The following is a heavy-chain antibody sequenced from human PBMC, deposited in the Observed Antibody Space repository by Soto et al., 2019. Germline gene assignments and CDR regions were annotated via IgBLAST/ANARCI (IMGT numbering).Heavy chain of an antibody. CDR1: GFTFSSYV. D-gene: IGHD1-26*01. Sequence: EVQLLESGGGLVQPGGSLRLSCAASGFTFSSYVMSWVRQAPGKGLEWVSSISGSGGSTYYADSVKGRITISRDNSKSTLYLQINSLRAEDTAVYYCAPPGGSEIVFWGQGTLVTVSS. J-gene: IGHJ4*02. CDR2: ISGSGGST. CDR3: APPGGSEIVF. V-gene: IGHV3-23*01.